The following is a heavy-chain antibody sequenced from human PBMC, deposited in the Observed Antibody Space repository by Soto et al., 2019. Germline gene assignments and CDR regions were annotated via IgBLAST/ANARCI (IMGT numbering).Heavy chain of an antibody. CDR1: GFTFSSYG. J-gene: IGHJ3*02. V-gene: IGHV3-30*18. CDR3: AKDFGGSYGDYGYDAFDI. CDR2: ISYDGSNK. Sequence: GGSLRLSCAASGFTFSSYGMHWVRQAPGKGLEWVAVISYDGSNKYYADSVKGRFTISRDNSKNTLYLQMNSLRAEDTAVYYCAKDFGGSYGDYGYDAFDIWGQGTMVTVSS. D-gene: IGHD4-17*01.